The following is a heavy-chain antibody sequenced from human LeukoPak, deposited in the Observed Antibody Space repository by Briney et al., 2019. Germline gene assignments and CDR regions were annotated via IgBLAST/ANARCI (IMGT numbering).Heavy chain of an antibody. CDR2: IWYDGSNK. D-gene: IGHD2-2*01. J-gene: IGHJ6*02. CDR3: ASLVVVPAAINYYYYGMDV. Sequence: GGSLRLSCAASGFTFSSYGMHWVRQAPGKGLEWVAVIWYDGSNKYYADSVKGRFTISRDNSKNTLYLQMNSLRAEDTAVYYCASLVVVPAAINYYYYGMDVWGQGTTVTVSS. CDR1: GFTFSSYG. V-gene: IGHV3-33*01.